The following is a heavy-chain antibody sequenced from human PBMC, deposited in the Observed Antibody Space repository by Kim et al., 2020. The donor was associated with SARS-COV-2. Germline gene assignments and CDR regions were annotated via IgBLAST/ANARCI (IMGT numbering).Heavy chain of an antibody. D-gene: IGHD4-17*01. CDR3: ARSPTTVTGNYYYYGMDV. V-gene: IGHV4-39*01. CDR2: IYYSGST. J-gene: IGHJ6*02. Sequence: SETLSLTCTVSGGSISSSSYYWGWIRQPPGKGLEWIGSIYYSGSTYYNPSLKSRVTISVDTSKNQFSLKLSSVTAADTAVYYCARSPTTVTGNYYYYGMDVWGQGTTVTVSS. CDR1: GGSISSSSYY.